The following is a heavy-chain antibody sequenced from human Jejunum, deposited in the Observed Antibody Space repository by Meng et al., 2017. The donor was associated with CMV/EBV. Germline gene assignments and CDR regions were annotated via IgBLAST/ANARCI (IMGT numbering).Heavy chain of an antibody. CDR1: GFTFDDHA. J-gene: IGHJ4*02. CDR2: IRYDGSNQ. V-gene: IGHV3-30*02. D-gene: IGHD1-26*01. CDR3: AKEEGTGSTPDC. Sequence: AASGFTFDDHAMHWVRQAPGKGLEWVAFIRYDGSNQYYADSVKGRFTISRDNSKNTLSLHMNSLRPEDTAVFYCAKEEGTGSTPDCWGQGTLVTVSS.